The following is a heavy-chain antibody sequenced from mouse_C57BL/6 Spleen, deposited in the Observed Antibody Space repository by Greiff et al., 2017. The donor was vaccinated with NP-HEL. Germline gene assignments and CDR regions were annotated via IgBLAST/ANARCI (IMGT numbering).Heavy chain of an antibody. Sequence: QVQLQQPGAELVRPGSSVKLSCKASGYTFTSYWMHWVKQRPIQGLEWIGNIDPSDSETHYNQKFKDKATLTEDKSSSTAYMQLSSLTSEDSAVYYCARETGTGFAYWGQGTLVTVSA. CDR2: IDPSDSET. V-gene: IGHV1-52*01. CDR3: ARETGTGFAY. D-gene: IGHD4-1*01. J-gene: IGHJ3*01. CDR1: GYTFTSYW.